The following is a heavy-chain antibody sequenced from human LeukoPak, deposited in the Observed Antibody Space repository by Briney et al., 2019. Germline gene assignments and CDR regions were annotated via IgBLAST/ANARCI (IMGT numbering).Heavy chain of an antibody. CDR1: GGTFSSYA. D-gene: IGHD3-22*01. CDR2: LIPIFGTA. CDR3: ARDLWPYYYDSSGYYYFDY. J-gene: IGHJ4*02. V-gene: IGHV1-69*13. Sequence: SVKVSCKASGGTFSSYAISWVRQAPGQGLVWMGGLIPIFGTANYAQQLQGRVTSTADESTSTAYMELSSLRSEDTAVYYCARDLWPYYYDSSGYYYFDYWGQGTLVTVSS.